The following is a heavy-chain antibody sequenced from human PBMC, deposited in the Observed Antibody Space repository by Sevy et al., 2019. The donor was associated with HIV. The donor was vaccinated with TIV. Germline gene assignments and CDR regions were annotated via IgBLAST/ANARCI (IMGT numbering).Heavy chain of an antibody. J-gene: IGHJ6*02. V-gene: IGHV3-33*01. CDR3: AGDAVGAMTDDYNYYYPYGMDV. CDR2: IWYDGRNK. D-gene: IGHD5-12*01. CDR1: GFTFSSYG. Sequence: GGSLRLSCAASGFTFSSYGMHWVRQAPGKGLEWVEVIWYDGRNKYYADSLKGRFTISRDNSKKTLYRQENSLRAGDTDVYYCAGDAVGAMTDDYNYYYPYGMDVCGQGTTVTVSS.